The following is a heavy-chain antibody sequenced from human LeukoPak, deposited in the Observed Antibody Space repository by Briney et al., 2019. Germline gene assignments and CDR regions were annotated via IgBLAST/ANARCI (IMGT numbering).Heavy chain of an antibody. CDR2: ITGSGGGT. Sequence: GGSLRLSCAASGFTFSSYAMIWVRQAPGKGLEWVSAITGSGGGTQYSDSVKGRFTISRDNSKNTLYLQMTSLRAEDTAVYYCAKDPNGDYIGAFDFWGRGILVTVSS. CDR1: GFTFSSYA. D-gene: IGHD4-17*01. CDR3: AKDPNGDYIGAFDF. V-gene: IGHV3-23*01. J-gene: IGHJ3*01.